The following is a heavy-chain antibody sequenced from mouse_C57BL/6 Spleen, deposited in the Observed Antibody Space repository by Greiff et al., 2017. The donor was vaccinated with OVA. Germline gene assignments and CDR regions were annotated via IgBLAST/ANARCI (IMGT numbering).Heavy chain of an antibody. V-gene: IGHV5-16*01. D-gene: IGHD1-1*01. CDR2: INYDGSST. CDR1: GFTFSDYY. Sequence: EVQVVESEGGLVQPGSSMKLSCTASGFTFSDYYMAWVRQVPEKGLEWVANINYDGSSTYYLDSLKSRFIISRDNAKNILYLQMSSLKSEDTATYYCARTYYDYYAMDYWGQGTSVTVSA. J-gene: IGHJ4*01. CDR3: ARTYYDYYAMDY.